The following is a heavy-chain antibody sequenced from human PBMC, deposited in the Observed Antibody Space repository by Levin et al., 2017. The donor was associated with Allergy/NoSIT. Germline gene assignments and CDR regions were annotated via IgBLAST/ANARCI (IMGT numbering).Heavy chain of an antibody. V-gene: IGHV4-4*07. CDR3: ARGSRYYDILTGFRVGGMDV. J-gene: IGHJ6*02. CDR1: GGSISSYY. CDR2: IYTSGST. Sequence: SETLSLTCTVSGGSISSYYWSWIRQPAGKGLEWIGRIYTSGSTNYNPSLKSRVTMSVDTSKNQFSLKLSSVTAADTAVYYCARGSRYYDILTGFRVGGMDVWGQGTTVTVSS. D-gene: IGHD3-9*01.